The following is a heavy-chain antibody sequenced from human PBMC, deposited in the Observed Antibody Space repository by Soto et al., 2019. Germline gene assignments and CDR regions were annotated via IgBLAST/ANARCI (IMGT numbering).Heavy chain of an antibody. V-gene: IGHV3-33*01. CDR3: ARVAGYCSGGSCYFGYYYYYYYGMDV. D-gene: IGHD2-15*01. Sequence: QVQLVESGGGVVQPGRSLRLSCAASGFTFSSYGMHWVRQAPGKGLEWVAVIWYDGSNKYYADSVKGRFTISRDNSKNTLYLQMNSLRAEDTAVYYCARVAGYCSGGSCYFGYYYYYYYGMDVWGQGTTVTVSS. CDR2: IWYDGSNK. J-gene: IGHJ6*02. CDR1: GFTFSSYG.